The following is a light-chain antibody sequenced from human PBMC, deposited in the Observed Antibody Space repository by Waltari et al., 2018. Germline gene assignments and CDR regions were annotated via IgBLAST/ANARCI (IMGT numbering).Light chain of an antibody. CDR1: SSDSGGYNY. CDR3: SSFTSSTTGI. V-gene: IGLV2-14*01. J-gene: IGLJ2*01. Sequence: SALTQPDSVSGSPGQSITISCSGISSDSGGYNYVSWYQQHPAEAPKVIIYDVSNRPSGVSNRFSGSKSGSSASLTISGLQAEDEADYYCSSFTSSTTGIFGGGTKLTVL. CDR2: DVS.